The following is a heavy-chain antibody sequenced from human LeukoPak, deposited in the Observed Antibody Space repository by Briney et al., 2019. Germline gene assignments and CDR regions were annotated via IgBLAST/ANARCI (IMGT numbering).Heavy chain of an antibody. CDR1: GGSVSSGSYY. D-gene: IGHD3-10*01. V-gene: IGHV4-61*01. CDR3: AREEITMVRGVPFYYGMDV. Sequence: SETLSLTCTVSGGSVSSGSYYWSWIRQPPGKGLEWIGYISYSGSTNYNPSLKSRVTISADTSKNQFSLKLSSVTAADTAVYYCAREEITMVRGVPFYYGMDVWGQGTTITASS. J-gene: IGHJ6*02. CDR2: ISYSGST.